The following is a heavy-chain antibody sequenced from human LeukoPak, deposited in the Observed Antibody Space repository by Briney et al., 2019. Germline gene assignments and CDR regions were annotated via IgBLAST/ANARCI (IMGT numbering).Heavy chain of an antibody. D-gene: IGHD1-26*01. CDR2: IKSKTDGGTT. Sequence: GGSLRLSCAASGFTFSNAWMSWVRQAPGKGREWVGRIKSKTDGGTTDYAAPVKDRFTISRDDSKNTLYLQMNSLKTEDTAVYYCTTAVEWELPPFDYWGQGTLVTVSS. V-gene: IGHV3-15*01. CDR3: TTAVEWELPPFDY. CDR1: GFTFSNAW. J-gene: IGHJ4*02.